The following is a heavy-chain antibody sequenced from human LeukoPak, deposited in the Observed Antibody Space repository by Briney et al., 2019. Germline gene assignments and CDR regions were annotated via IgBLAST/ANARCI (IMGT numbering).Heavy chain of an antibody. CDR2: IFSSDIT. D-gene: IGHD1-26*01. CDR3: ARSDGIVGEEAWFDP. CDR1: GGSISTFH. Sequence: SETLSLTCSVSGGSISTFHWHWIRQPPGKGLEWVGYIFSSDITNYNPSLRSRVTISVDTSKNQFSLKLRYVTAADTAVYFCARSDGIVGEEAWFDPWGQGTLVTVSS. V-gene: IGHV4-4*09. J-gene: IGHJ5*02.